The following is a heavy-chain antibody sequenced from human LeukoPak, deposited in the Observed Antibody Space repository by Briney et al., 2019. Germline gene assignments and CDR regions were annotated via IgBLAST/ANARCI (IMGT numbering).Heavy chain of an antibody. J-gene: IGHJ6*02. CDR3: AKDIVVVPAVAKYYYYYGMDV. Sequence: SVTVSCKASGGTFSSYAISWVRQAPGQGLEWMGGIIPIFGTANYAQKFQGRVTITADESTSTAYMELSSLRSEDTAVYYCAKDIVVVPAVAKYYYYYGMDVWGQGTTVTVSS. V-gene: IGHV1-69*13. CDR1: GGTFSSYA. CDR2: IIPIFGTA. D-gene: IGHD2-2*01.